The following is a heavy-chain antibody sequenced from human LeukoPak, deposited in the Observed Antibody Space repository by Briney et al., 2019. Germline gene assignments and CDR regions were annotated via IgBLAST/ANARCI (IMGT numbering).Heavy chain of an antibody. Sequence: GGSLRLSCAASGFTFNNYEMHWVRRAPGKGLEWVSYISSGGGTVYYADSVKGRFTVSRDNATNSLYLQMSSLRAEDTAVYYCARGGSLVEYWGQGTLVSVSS. J-gene: IGHJ4*02. CDR1: GFTFNNYE. V-gene: IGHV3-48*03. CDR3: ARGGSLVEY. D-gene: IGHD3-10*01. CDR2: ISSGGGTV.